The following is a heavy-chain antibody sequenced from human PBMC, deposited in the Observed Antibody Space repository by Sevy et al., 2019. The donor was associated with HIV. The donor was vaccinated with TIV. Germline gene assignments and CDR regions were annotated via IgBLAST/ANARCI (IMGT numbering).Heavy chain of an antibody. CDR1: GGSISSSSYY. CDR3: ARRYGDYVTSAFDY. D-gene: IGHD4-17*01. CDR2: IYYSGST. Sequence: SETLSLTCTVSGGSISSSSYYWGWISQPPGKGLEWIGSIYYSGSTYYNPSLKSRVTISVDTSKNQFSLKLSSVTAADTAVYYCARRYGDYVTSAFDYWGQGTLVTVSS. J-gene: IGHJ4*02. V-gene: IGHV4-39*01.